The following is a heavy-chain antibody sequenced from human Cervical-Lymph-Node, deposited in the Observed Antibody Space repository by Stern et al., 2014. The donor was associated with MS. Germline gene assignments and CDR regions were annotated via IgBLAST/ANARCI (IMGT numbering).Heavy chain of an antibody. Sequence: EVQLEESGAEVKKPGESLKISCKGSEYNFNTHWIAWVRQMPGKGLEWLGNINPGNSDTRYTPSLQGQVPIPADKSITTAYLHFSSLKASDSAMYFCARHGGPNWNHEAHNWFDPWGQGTLVTVSS. CDR2: INPGNSDT. V-gene: IGHV5-51*03. CDR1: EYNFNTHW. D-gene: IGHD1-14*01. CDR3: ARHGGPNWNHEAHNWFDP. J-gene: IGHJ5*02.